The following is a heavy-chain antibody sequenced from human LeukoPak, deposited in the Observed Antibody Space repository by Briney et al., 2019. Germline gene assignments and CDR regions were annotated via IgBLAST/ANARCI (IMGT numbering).Heavy chain of an antibody. J-gene: IGHJ3*02. CDR2: IFYNEGT. CDR1: SGSFRTYY. V-gene: IGHV4-59*01. Sequence: PSETLSLTCTVSSGSFRTYYWSWIRQPPGKGLGRIGYIFYNEGTSYNPSLKSRVTISVDTSNNQLSLKVNSVTAADTAMYYCVKSNSRYQPWTLDIWGRGTMVTVSS. CDR3: VKSNSRYQPWTLDI. D-gene: IGHD2-2*01.